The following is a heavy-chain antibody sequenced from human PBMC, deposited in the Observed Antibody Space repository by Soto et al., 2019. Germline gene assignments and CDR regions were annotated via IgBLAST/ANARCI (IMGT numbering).Heavy chain of an antibody. CDR1: RYSFTSYW. CDR3: ARPKAAAGMGYGMDV. J-gene: IGHJ6*02. V-gene: IGHV5-51*01. D-gene: IGHD6-13*01. Sequence: WESLKISCKGSRYSFTSYWIGWVRQMPGKGLEWMGIIYPGDSDTRYSPSFQGQVTISADKSISTAYLQWSSLKASDTAMYYCARPKAAAGMGYGMDVWGQGTTVTVSS. CDR2: IYPGDSDT.